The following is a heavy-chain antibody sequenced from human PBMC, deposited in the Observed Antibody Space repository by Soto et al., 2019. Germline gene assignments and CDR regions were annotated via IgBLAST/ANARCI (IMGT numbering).Heavy chain of an antibody. V-gene: IGHV3-48*02. CDR1: GFSFSTYS. CDR3: ARGGSSSDNGMDV. J-gene: IGHJ6*02. CDR2: ISSRSYTI. Sequence: EVQLVESGGGLVQPGGSLRLSCAASGFSFSTYSMNWVRQAPGKGLGGVSYISSRSYTIYYVDSVKGRLTISRDNAKNSLYLQMNSLRDEDTAVYYCARGGSSSDNGMDVWGQGTTVTVSS. D-gene: IGHD6-6*01.